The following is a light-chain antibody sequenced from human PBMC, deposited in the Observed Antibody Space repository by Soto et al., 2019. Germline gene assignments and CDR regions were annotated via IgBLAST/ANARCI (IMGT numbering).Light chain of an antibody. J-gene: IGKJ5*01. V-gene: IGKV3-20*01. CDR2: GAS. Sequence: EIVLTQSPGTLSLSPGERATLSCRASHSVSSSYLAWYQQKPGQAPRLLIYGASRRATGIPDRFSGSGSGTDFTLTISRLEPEDFAVYYCQQYGSSRPITFRQGTRLEIK. CDR1: HSVSSSY. CDR3: QQYGSSRPIT.